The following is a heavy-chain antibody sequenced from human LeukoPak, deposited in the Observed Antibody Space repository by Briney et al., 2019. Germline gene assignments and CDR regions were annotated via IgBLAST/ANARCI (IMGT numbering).Heavy chain of an antibody. CDR1: GYTFTSYY. Sequence: ASVMSSCKASGYTFTSYYMHWVRRAPGHGREWMGIINPSDGSTSYAQKLQGRVTMTRDMSTSTVYMELSSLRSEDTAVYYCARGGYCSGGSCYSLFIWGQGTLVTVSS. CDR3: ARGGYCSGGSCYSLFI. J-gene: IGHJ4*02. CDR2: INPSDGST. D-gene: IGHD2-15*01. V-gene: IGHV1-46*01.